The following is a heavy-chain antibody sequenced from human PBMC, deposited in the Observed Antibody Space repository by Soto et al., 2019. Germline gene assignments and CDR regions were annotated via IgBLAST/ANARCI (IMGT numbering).Heavy chain of an antibody. CDR3: AISAGYSGYDWAYFYYGLDV. Sequence: EVQLVESGGGLGKPGGSLRLSCAASGFTFSTYSMTWVRQAPGKGLEWVSSISTSSTYIYYADSVKGRFTISRDNAENSLFLQMNSLRAEDTAVYYCAISAGYSGYDWAYFYYGLDVWGQGTTVTGSS. J-gene: IGHJ6*02. V-gene: IGHV3-21*01. CDR2: ISTSSTYI. CDR1: GFTFSTYS. D-gene: IGHD5-12*01.